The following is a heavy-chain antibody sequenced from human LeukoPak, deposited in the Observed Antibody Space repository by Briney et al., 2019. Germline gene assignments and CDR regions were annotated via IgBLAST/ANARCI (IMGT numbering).Heavy chain of an antibody. D-gene: IGHD2-15*01. CDR2: INHRGST. Sequence: SETLSLTCAVYGGSFSGHYWSWIRQPPGKGLEWIGEINHRGSTNYNPSLKSRVTISVDTSKNQFSLRLTSVTAADTAVYYCAKTALHSVVYLDRWGQGTLVTVSS. V-gene: IGHV4-34*01. CDR1: GGSFSGHY. CDR3: AKTALHSVVYLDR. J-gene: IGHJ4*02.